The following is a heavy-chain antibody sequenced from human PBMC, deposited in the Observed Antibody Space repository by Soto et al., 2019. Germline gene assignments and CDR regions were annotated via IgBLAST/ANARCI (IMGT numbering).Heavy chain of an antibody. J-gene: IGHJ6*02. CDR2: ISVSGDTT. Sequence: GTRSFSGVAAGFTLSGYGMTWVGQAPGKGLEWVSVISVSGDTTYYVDSVKGRFTISRDNSKNTVFLQMNSLRAEDAAIYYCAKTKHRGSYPRNYYYGMDVWGQGTTVTVSS. CDR1: GFTLSGYG. D-gene: IGHD3-16*01. V-gene: IGHV3-23*01. CDR3: AKTKHRGSYPRNYYYGMDV.